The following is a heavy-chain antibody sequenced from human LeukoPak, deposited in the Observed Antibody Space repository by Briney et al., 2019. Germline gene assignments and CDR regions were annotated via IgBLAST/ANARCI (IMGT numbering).Heavy chain of an antibody. Sequence: ASVKVSCKASGYTFTGYYMHWLRQAPGQGLEWMGWISAYNGNTNYAQKLQGRVTMTTDTSTSTAYMELRSLRSDDTAVYYCARDLGSSATTTNWFDPWGQGTLVTVSS. J-gene: IGHJ5*02. CDR2: ISAYNGNT. CDR1: GYTFTGYY. V-gene: IGHV1-18*04. D-gene: IGHD6-6*01. CDR3: ARDLGSSATTTNWFDP.